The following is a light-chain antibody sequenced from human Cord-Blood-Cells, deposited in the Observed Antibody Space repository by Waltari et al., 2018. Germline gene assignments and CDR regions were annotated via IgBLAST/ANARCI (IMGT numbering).Light chain of an antibody. CDR2: DAS. J-gene: IGKJ3*01. Sequence: DIQMTQSPSSLSASVGDRVTITCQASQDISNYLTWYQQKPGKAPKLLIYDASNLETGVPSRFSGSGSWTDFTFTISSLQPEDIATYYCQQYDNLPFTFGPGTKVDIK. CDR3: QQYDNLPFT. CDR1: QDISNY. V-gene: IGKV1-33*01.